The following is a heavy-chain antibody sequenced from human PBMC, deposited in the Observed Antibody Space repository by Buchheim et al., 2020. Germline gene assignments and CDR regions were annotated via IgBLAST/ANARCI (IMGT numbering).Heavy chain of an antibody. J-gene: IGHJ6*02. CDR3: AKDLYGDGVASQFYYYYGMDV. V-gene: IGHV3-30*18. D-gene: IGHD5-12*01. Sequence: QVQLVESGGGVVQPGRSLRPSCAASGFTFSSYGMHWVRQAPGKGLEWVAVISYDGSNKYYADSVKGRFTISRDNSKNTLYLQMNSLRAEDTAVYYCAKDLYGDGVASQFYYYYGMDVWGQGTT. CDR2: ISYDGSNK. CDR1: GFTFSSYG.